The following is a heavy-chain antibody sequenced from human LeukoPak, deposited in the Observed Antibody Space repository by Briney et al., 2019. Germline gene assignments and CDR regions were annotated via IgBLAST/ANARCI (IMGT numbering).Heavy chain of an antibody. Sequence: PGGSLRLSCAASGFTLSSNYMSWVRQAPGKGLEWVSVIYSGGSTYYADSVKGRFTISRDNSKNTLYLQMNSLRAEDTAVYYCARDPSLDVGTPDAFDIWGQGTMVTVSS. CDR1: GFTLSSNY. CDR3: ARDPSLDVGTPDAFDI. V-gene: IGHV3-53*01. CDR2: IYSGGST. D-gene: IGHD7-27*01. J-gene: IGHJ3*02.